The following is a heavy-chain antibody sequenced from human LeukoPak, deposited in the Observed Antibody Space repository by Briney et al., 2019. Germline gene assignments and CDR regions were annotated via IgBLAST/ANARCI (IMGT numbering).Heavy chain of an antibody. Sequence: GGSLRLSCAASGFTFSSYAMSWVRQAPGKGLEGVSAISGSGGSTYYADSVKGRFTISRDDSKNTLYLQMNSLRAEDTAVYYCAKLDSGPGYGDYGAFDIWGQGTMVTVSS. J-gene: IGHJ3*02. CDR2: ISGSGGST. CDR3: AKLDSGPGYGDYGAFDI. CDR1: GFTFSSYA. D-gene: IGHD4-17*01. V-gene: IGHV3-23*01.